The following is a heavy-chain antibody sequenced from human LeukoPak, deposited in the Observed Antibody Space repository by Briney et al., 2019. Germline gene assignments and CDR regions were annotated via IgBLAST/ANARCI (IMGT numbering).Heavy chain of an antibody. V-gene: IGHV3-9*01. CDR2: ISWNSGSI. CDR3: ASPHSVTTGGWYFDL. D-gene: IGHD4-11*01. J-gene: IGHJ2*01. Sequence: GGSLRLSCAASGFTFDDYAMHWVRQAPGKGLEWVSGISWNSGSIGYADSVKGRFTISRDNAKNTLYLQMNSLRAEDTAVYYCASPHSVTTGGWYFDLWGRGTLVTVSS. CDR1: GFTFDDYA.